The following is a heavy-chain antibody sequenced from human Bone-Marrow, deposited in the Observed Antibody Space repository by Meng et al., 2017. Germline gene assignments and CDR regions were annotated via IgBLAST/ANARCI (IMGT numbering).Heavy chain of an antibody. J-gene: IGHJ4*01. D-gene: IGHD3-10*01. CDR1: GLTFSTSA. CDR2: ITGSETPTTLA. V-gene: IGHV3-23*01. Sequence: GESLKISCDVSGLTFSTSAFNWVRRAPGKGLEYVASITGSETPTTLAFHADSVRGRFTISRDDSRSSLYLQMNNLRVDDTAVYYCGGVRGVDRGAQYWGHGVPVTVSS. CDR3: GGVRGVDRGAQY.